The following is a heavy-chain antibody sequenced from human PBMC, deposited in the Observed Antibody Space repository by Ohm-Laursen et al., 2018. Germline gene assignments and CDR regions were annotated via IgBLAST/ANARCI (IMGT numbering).Heavy chain of an antibody. D-gene: IGHD3-9*01. CDR3: ARDLT. V-gene: IGHV3-66*01. CDR2: IYSGGST. CDR1: GFTVSTNH. Sequence: SLRLSCSASGFTVSTNHMTWIRQAPGMGLEWVSVIYSGGSTYYADSVKGRFTISRDNSKNTLYLQMNSLRAEDTAVYYCARDLTWGQGTLVTVSS. J-gene: IGHJ5*02.